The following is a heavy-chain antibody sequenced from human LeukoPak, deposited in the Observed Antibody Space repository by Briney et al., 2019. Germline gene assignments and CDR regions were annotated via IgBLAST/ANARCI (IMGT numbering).Heavy chain of an antibody. CDR2: INHSGST. CDR1: GGSFSGYY. J-gene: IGHJ4*02. D-gene: IGHD4-17*01. CDR3: ARQGMTTATFDY. V-gene: IGHV4-34*01. Sequence: SETLSLTCAVYGGSFSGYYWSWIRQPPGKGLEWIGEINHSGSTNYNPSLKSRVTISVDTSKNQFSLRLSSVTAADTAVYYCARQGMTTATFDYWGQGTLVTVSA.